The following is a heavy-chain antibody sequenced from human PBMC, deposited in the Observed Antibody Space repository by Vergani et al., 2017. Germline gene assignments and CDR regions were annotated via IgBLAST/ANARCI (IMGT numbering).Heavy chain of an antibody. Sequence: EVQLVQSGAEVKKPGESLKISCKGSGYSFTSYWIGWVRQMPGKGLEWMGIIYPGDSDTRYSPSFQGQVTISADKSISTAYLQWSSLKASDTAMYYCARRRYCSSTSCYNGGRAFDIWGQGTMDTVSS. CDR3: ARRRYCSSTSCYNGGRAFDI. CDR2: IYPGDSDT. V-gene: IGHV5-51*01. J-gene: IGHJ3*02. D-gene: IGHD2-2*02. CDR1: GYSFTSYW.